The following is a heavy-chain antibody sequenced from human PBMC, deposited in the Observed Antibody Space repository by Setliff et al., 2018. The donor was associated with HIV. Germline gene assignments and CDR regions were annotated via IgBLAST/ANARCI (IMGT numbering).Heavy chain of an antibody. CDR2: ISAYNGNT. Sequence: ASVKVSCKAFGYTFINYGISWVRQAPGQGLEWMGWISAYNGNTNYPQKLQDRVTMTTDTSTSTAYMELRSLRSDDTAVYYCARDGYYYGSGSYSSFDYWGQGTRVTVSS. CDR1: GYTFINYG. CDR3: ARDGYYYGSGSYSSFDY. V-gene: IGHV1-18*01. D-gene: IGHD3-10*01. J-gene: IGHJ4*02.